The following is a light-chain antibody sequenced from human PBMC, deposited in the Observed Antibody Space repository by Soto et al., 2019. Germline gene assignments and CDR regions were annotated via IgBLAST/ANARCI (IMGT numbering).Light chain of an antibody. CDR2: DAS. CDR3: QQRSNWPI. CDR1: QTVTSNY. Sequence: EIVLTQSPGTLSLSPGERATLSCRASQTVTSNYLAWYQQKPGQAPRLLIYDASNRATGIPARFSDSGSGTDFTLTISSLEPEDFAVYYCQQRSNWPIFGQGTRLEIK. J-gene: IGKJ5*01. V-gene: IGKV3-11*01.